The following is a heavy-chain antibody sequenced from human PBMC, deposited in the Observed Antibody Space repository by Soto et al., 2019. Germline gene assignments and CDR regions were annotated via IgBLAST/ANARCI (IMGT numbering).Heavy chain of an antibody. CDR1: GGTFSSYA. J-gene: IGHJ4*02. Sequence: GASVKVSWKASGGTFSSYAISWVRQAPGQGLEWMGGIIPIFGTANYAQKFQGRVTITADESTSTAYMELSSLRSEDTAVYYCARDRWDYDGYTLGYFDYWGQGTLVTVSS. V-gene: IGHV1-69*13. D-gene: IGHD4-17*01. CDR3: ARDRWDYDGYTLGYFDY. CDR2: IIPIFGTA.